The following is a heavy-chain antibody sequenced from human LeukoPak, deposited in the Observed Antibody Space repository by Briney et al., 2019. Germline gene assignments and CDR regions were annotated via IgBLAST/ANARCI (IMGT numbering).Heavy chain of an antibody. D-gene: IGHD5-24*01. CDR1: GYSTSSGYY. J-gene: IGHJ4*02. Sequence: SETLSLTCTVSGYSTSSGYYWGWIRQPPGKGLEWIGSVYHSGRTFYNPSLKSRVTISVDTSKNQFSLKLTSVTTADTAVYYCARLYLPATRLDYWGPGTLVTVSS. V-gene: IGHV4-38-2*02. CDR2: VYHSGRT. CDR3: ARLYLPATRLDY.